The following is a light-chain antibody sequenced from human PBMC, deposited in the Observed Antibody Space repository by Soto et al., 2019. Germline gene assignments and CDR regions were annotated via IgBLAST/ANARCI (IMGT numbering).Light chain of an antibody. Sequence: DIQMTQSPSTLSASVGDRVTITCRASQSISSWLAWYQQKPGKAPKLLIYGASTLQSGVPSRFSGSGSGTHFTLTISSLQPEDVATYYCQQYGSFPPTFGRGTKVDIK. J-gene: IGKJ1*01. CDR2: GAS. CDR3: QQYGSFPPT. CDR1: QSISSW. V-gene: IGKV1-5*01.